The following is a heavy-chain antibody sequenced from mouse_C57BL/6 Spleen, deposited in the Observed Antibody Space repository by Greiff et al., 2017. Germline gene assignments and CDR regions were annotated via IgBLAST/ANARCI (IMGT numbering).Heavy chain of an antibody. CDR3: ARGHFYYFDY. CDR2: ISSGSSTI. Sequence: EVKVVESGGGLVKPGGSLKLSCAASGFTFSDYGMHWVRQAPEKGLEWVAYISSGSSTIYYADTVKGRFTISRDNAKNTLFLQMTSLRSEDTAMYYCARGHFYYFDYWGQGTTLTVSS. V-gene: IGHV5-17*01. CDR1: GFTFSDYG. J-gene: IGHJ2*01.